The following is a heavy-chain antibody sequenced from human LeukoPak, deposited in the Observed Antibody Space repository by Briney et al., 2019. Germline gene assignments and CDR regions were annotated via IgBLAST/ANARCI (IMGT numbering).Heavy chain of an antibody. V-gene: IGHV4-31*03. D-gene: IGHD3-3*01. CDR1: GGSISSGGYY. CDR3: ARSTIFGVAFDY. J-gene: IGHJ4*02. CDR2: IYYSGST. Sequence: SKTLSLTCTVSGGSISSGGYYWSWIRQHPGKGLEWIGYIYYSGSTYYNPSLKSRVTISVDTSKNQFSLKLSSVTAADTAVYYCARSTIFGVAFDYWGQGTLVTVSS.